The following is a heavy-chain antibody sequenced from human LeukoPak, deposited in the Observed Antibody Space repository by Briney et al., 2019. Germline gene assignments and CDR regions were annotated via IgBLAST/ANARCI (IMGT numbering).Heavy chain of an antibody. V-gene: IGHV3-53*01. CDR1: GFTVSNKY. CDR2: IYSGGST. D-gene: IGHD3-10*01. CDR3: ARLGSDAFDN. J-gene: IGHJ3*02. Sequence: GGSLRLSCAASGFTVSNKYMSWVRQAPGKGLEWVAVIYSGGSTYYADSVKGRFTISRDNSKNTLYLQMNSLRAEDTAVYYCARLGSDAFDNWGQGTMVTVSS.